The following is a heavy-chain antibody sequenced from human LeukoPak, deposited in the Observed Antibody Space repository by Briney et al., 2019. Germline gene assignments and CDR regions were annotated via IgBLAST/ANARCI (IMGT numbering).Heavy chain of an antibody. CDR2: IYYSGST. CDR3: ARSIAVAVIDY. V-gene: IGHV4-30-4*08. CDR1: GGSISSGDYY. Sequence: TSETLSLTCTVSGGSISSGDYYWSWIRQPPGKGLEWIGYIYYSGSTYYNPSLKSRVTISVDTSKNQFSLKLSSVTAADTAVYYCARSIAVAVIDYWGQGTLVTVSS. J-gene: IGHJ4*02. D-gene: IGHD6-19*01.